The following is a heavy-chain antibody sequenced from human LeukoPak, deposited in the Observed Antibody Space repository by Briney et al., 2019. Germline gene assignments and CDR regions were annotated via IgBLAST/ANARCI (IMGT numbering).Heavy chain of an antibody. V-gene: IGHV3-33*01. CDR2: IWFDGSHQ. Sequence: GGSLRLSCVASGFSFSTYAMHWVRQTPGKGLEWVAIIWFDGSHQYYGDSVKGRFSVSRDNSKNTLYQEMNSLRAEDTAVYYCARGIIILRTWSASFDSWGQGSLVTVSS. D-gene: IGHD3-16*02. CDR1: GFSFSTYA. J-gene: IGHJ4*02. CDR3: ARGIIILRTWSASFDS.